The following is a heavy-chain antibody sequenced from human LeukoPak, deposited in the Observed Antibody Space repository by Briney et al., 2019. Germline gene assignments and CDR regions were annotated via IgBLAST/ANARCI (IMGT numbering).Heavy chain of an antibody. CDR1: GFTFDDYA. D-gene: IGHD6-6*01. CDR2: ISWDGGST. Sequence: GGSLRLSCAASGFTFDDYAMHWVRQAPGKGLEWVSLISWDGGSTYYADSVKGRFTISRDNSKNSLYLQMNSLRAEDTALYYCAKGYSSSYYYYYYMDVWGKGTTVTVSS. V-gene: IGHV3-43D*03. CDR3: AKGYSSSYYYYYYMDV. J-gene: IGHJ6*03.